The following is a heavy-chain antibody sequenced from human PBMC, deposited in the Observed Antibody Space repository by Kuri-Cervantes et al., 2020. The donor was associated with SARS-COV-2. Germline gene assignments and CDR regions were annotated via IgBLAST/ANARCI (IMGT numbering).Heavy chain of an antibody. CDR2: IYYSGST. Sequence: ESLKISCAVSGYSISSYYWSWIRQPPGKGLEWIGYIYYSGSTNYNPSLKSRVTISVDTSKNQFSLKLSSVTAADTAVYYCARDKFPGRYYYGMDVWGQGTTVTVSS. CDR3: ARDKFPGRYYYGMDV. V-gene: IGHV4-59*01. CDR1: GYSISSYY. D-gene: IGHD3-10*01. J-gene: IGHJ6*02.